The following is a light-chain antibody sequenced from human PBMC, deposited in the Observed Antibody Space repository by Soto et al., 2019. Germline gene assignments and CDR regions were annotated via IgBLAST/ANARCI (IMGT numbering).Light chain of an antibody. CDR1: QSVGSW. CDR2: KAS. Sequence: DIQMTQSPSTLSASIGDRVTITCRASQSVGSWLAWYQQKPGKAPKLLIYKASSLESGVPSRFSGSGSGTEFTLTISSLQHDDFATYYCQQYNSYGTFGQGNKVDIK. CDR3: QQYNSYGT. J-gene: IGKJ1*01. V-gene: IGKV1-5*03.